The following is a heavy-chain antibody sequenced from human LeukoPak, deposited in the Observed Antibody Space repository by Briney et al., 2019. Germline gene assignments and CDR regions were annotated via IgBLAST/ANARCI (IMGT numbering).Heavy chain of an antibody. CDR1: GFTFSNYG. J-gene: IGHJ5*02. Sequence: PGGSLRLSCAASGFTFSNYGFHWVRQAPGKGLEWVASIWRDGNRKYHADSVEGRFTISRDNSKNTVYVQMNSLRADDTAVYYCTRAAGITGTSRDNWFDPWAREPWSSSPQ. CDR2: IWRDGNRK. V-gene: IGHV3-33*01. CDR3: TRAAGITGTSRDNWFDP. D-gene: IGHD1/OR15-1a*01.